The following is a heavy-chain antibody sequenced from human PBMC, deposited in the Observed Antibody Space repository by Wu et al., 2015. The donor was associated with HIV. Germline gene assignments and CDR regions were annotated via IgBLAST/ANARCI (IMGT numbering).Heavy chain of an antibody. V-gene: IGHV1-2*02. J-gene: IGHJ6*02. D-gene: IGHD2-2*01. Sequence: QVQLVQSGAEVKKPGASVKVSCKASGYTFTGYYMHWVRQAPGQGLEWMGWINPNSGGTNYAQKFQGRVTMTRDTSISTAYMELSRLRSEDTAVYYCARDRYCSRTSCYGPLGGMDVWGQGTTVTVSS. CDR1: GYTFTGYY. CDR2: INPNSGGT. CDR3: ARDRYCSRTSCYGPLGGMDV.